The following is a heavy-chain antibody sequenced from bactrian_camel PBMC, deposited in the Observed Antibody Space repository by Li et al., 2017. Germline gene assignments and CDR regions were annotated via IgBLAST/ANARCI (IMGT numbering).Heavy chain of an antibody. J-gene: IGHJ4*01. D-gene: IGHD1*01. CDR3: AADPRVSLCGSLLEGLFSWLY. CDR2: IGSDSTT. Sequence: HVQLVESGGGSALAGGSLRLSCSASGNTGSRRCMGWFRQVPGKEREGVASIGSDSTTTYADSVKGRFTISKDNAKNTLYLQMDSLKPEDTGMYYCAADPRVSLCGSLLEGLFSWLYRGQGTQVTVS. CDR1: GNTGSRRC. V-gene: IGHV3S53*01.